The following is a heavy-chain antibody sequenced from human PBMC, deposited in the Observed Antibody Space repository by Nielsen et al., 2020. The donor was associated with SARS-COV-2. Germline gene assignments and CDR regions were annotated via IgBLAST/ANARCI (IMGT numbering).Heavy chain of an antibody. Sequence: ASVKVSCKASGYTFTGYYMHWVRQAPGQGLEWMGRINPNSGGTNYAQKFQGRVTMTRDTSISTAYMELSRLRSDDTAVYYCAREGEYSSSSDLDYYYGMDVWGQGTTVTVSS. CDR2: INPNSGGT. CDR3: AREGEYSSSSDLDYYYGMDV. CDR1: GYTFTGYY. J-gene: IGHJ6*02. D-gene: IGHD6-6*01. V-gene: IGHV1-2*06.